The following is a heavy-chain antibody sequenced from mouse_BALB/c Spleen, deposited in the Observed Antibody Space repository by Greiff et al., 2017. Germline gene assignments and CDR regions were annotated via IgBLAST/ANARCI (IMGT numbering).Heavy chain of an antibody. CDR3: AAYYYGTSYYFDY. D-gene: IGHD1-1*01. J-gene: IGHJ2*01. CDR2: IYPGDGDT. V-gene: IGHV1-87*01. CDR1: GYTFTSYW. Sequence: VKLQQSGAELARPGASVKLSCKASGYTFTSYWMQWVKQRPGQGLEWIGAIYPGDGDTRYTQKFKGKATLTADESSSTAYMQLSSLASEDSAVYYCAAYYYGTSYYFDYWGQGTTLTVSS.